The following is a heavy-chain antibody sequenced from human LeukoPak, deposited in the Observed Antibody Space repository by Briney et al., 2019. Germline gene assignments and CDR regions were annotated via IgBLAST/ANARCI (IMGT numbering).Heavy chain of an antibody. CDR3: ARPVAAAGTNRHYYYYYMDV. CDR1: GYSFTSYW. CDR2: IYPGDSDT. V-gene: IGHV5-51*01. D-gene: IGHD6-13*01. J-gene: IGHJ6*03. Sequence: RGESLKISCKGSGYSFTSYWIGWVRQMPGKGLEWMGIIYPGDSDTRYSPSFQGQVTISADKSISTAYLQWSSLKASDTAMYYCARPVAAAGTNRHYYYYYMDVWGKGTTVTVSS.